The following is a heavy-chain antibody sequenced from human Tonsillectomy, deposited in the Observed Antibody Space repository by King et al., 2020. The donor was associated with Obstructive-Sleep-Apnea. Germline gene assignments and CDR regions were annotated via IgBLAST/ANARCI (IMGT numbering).Heavy chain of an antibody. Sequence: VQLVESGGGVVQPGRSLRLSCAASGFTFSSYGMHWVRQAPGKGLEWVAFIRYDGSNKYYADSVKGRFTISRDNSKNTLYLQMNSLRAEDTAVYYCAKDYYDSSGQSDYFDYWGQGTLVTVSS. CDR3: AKDYYDSSGQSDYFDY. V-gene: IGHV3-30*02. J-gene: IGHJ4*02. CDR1: GFTFSSYG. D-gene: IGHD3-22*01. CDR2: IRYDGSNK.